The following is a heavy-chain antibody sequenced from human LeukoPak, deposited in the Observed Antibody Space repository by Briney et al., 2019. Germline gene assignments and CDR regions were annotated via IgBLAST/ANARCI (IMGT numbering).Heavy chain of an antibody. CDR2: ISGSGVNT. Sequence: PGGSLRLSCAASGFTFSSHTMSWVRQAPGKGLEWVSGISGSGVNTYYANSVKGRFTISRDNSKNTLYLQMNSLRAEDTAVYYCAKNPYSSSYDAFDIWGQGTMVTVSS. CDR1: GFTFSSHT. V-gene: IGHV3-23*01. J-gene: IGHJ3*02. D-gene: IGHD6-6*01. CDR3: AKNPYSSSYDAFDI.